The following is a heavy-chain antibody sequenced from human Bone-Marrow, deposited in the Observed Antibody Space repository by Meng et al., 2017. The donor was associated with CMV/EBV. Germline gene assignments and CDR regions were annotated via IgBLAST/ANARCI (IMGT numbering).Heavy chain of an antibody. D-gene: IGHD1-26*01. CDR3: ARAIVGALGMDV. Sequence: ESLKIPCAASGFTFSSYDMHWVRQATGKGLEWVSAIGTAGDTYYPGSVKGRFTISRENAKNSLYLQMNSLRAGDTAVYYCARAIVGALGMDVWGQGTTVTVSS. J-gene: IGHJ6*02. CDR1: GFTFSSYD. V-gene: IGHV3-13*01. CDR2: IGTAGDT.